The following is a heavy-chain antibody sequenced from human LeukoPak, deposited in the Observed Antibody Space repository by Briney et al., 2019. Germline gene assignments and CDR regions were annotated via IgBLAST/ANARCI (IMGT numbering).Heavy chain of an antibody. CDR2: IKPDGSEQ. CDR1: GFTFSTYW. D-gene: IGHD1-26*01. CDR3: ARGQSWAFDY. Sequence: SGGSLRLSCAASGFTFSTYWMSWVRQAPGKGPEWVANIKPDGSEQYYVDSVKGRFTFSRDNAKNSVSLQMNSLRAEDTAVYYCARGQSWAFDYWGQGTLVTVSS. V-gene: IGHV3-7*05. J-gene: IGHJ4*02.